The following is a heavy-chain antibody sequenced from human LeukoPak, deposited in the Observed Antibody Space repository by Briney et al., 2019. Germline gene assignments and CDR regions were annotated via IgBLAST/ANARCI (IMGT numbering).Heavy chain of an antibody. V-gene: IGHV1-2*02. CDR1: GYTFTGYY. D-gene: IGHD3-3*01. CDR3: AGGGDAITFFGVVIAYNWFDP. CDR2: INPNCGGT. J-gene: IGHJ5*02. Sequence: ASVNVSCKASGYTFTGYYMHWVRQPPAQGLEGMGWINPNCGGTNYAQKFQGRVTVTRDTSISTAYMELSRLRSDGTAVYYCAGGGDAITFFGVVIAYNWFDPWGQGTLVSVS.